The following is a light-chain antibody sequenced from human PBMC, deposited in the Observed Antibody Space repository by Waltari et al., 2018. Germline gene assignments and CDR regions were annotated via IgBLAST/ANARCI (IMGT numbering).Light chain of an antibody. Sequence: DIQMTQSPSTLSASVGDRVTITCRASQSISSWLAWYQQKPGKAPHLLIYKASTLESGVPSRFSGRASGTEFTLTISSLQPDDFATYYCQQYNTYSRTFGQGTKVEFK. CDR2: KAS. J-gene: IGKJ1*01. V-gene: IGKV1-5*03. CDR1: QSISSW. CDR3: QQYNTYSRT.